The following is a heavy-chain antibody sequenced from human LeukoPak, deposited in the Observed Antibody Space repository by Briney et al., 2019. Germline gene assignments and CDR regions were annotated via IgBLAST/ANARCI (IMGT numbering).Heavy chain of an antibody. CDR2: IYYSGST. CDR1: GGSISSSSYY. V-gene: IGHV4-39*01. J-gene: IGHJ6*02. CDR3: ARLLNYYDFWSGASSYYYYGMDV. D-gene: IGHD3-3*01. Sequence: SETLSLTCTVSGGSISSSSYYWGWIRQPPGKGLEWIGSIYYSGSTYYNPSLKSRVTISVDTSKNQFSLKLSPVTAADTAVYYCARLLNYYDFWSGASSYYYYGMDVWGQGTTVTVSS.